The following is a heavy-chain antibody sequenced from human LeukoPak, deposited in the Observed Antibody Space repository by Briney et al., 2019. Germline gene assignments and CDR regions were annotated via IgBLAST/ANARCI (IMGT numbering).Heavy chain of an antibody. CDR3: AKVTSSTSSLGPNWSDP. V-gene: IGHV3-48*04. CDR1: GFTFGSYS. CDR2: ISSSSSTI. Sequence: GGSLRLSCTASGFTFGSYSMNWVRQAPGKGLEWVSYISSSSSTIYYADSVKGRFTISRDNAKNSLYLQMNSLRAEDTALYYCAKVTSSTSSLGPNWSDPWGQGTLVTVSS. D-gene: IGHD2-2*01. J-gene: IGHJ5*02.